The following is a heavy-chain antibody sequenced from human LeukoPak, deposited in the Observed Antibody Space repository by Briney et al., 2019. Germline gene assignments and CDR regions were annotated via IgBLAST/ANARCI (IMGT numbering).Heavy chain of an antibody. CDR2: IWFDGTTE. V-gene: IGHV3-30*02. Sequence: PGGSLRLSCAASGFTFNSHGMHWVRQAPGKGLEWVAVIWFDGTTEYYADSVKGRFTISGDKSKNTLDLQMNSLRAEDTAVYYCAKASSLVLGYFDYWGQGTLVTVSS. J-gene: IGHJ4*02. D-gene: IGHD6-13*01. CDR3: AKASSLVLGYFDY. CDR1: GFTFNSHG.